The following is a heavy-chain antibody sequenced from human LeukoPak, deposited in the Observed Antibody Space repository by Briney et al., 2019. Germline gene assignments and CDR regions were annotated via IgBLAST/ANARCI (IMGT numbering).Heavy chain of an antibody. CDR2: IEPSGFTI. CDR3: ASGIRERGFDY. Sequence: PGGSLRLSCAASGLTFTTYAMNWVRQALGRGLEWVSSIEPSGFTIFYANSVKGRFTISRDNAKNSLYLQMNSLRPDDTALYFCASGIRERGFDYWGHGTLVTVSS. V-gene: IGHV3-21*01. CDR1: GLTFTTYA. J-gene: IGHJ4*01. D-gene: IGHD1-1*01.